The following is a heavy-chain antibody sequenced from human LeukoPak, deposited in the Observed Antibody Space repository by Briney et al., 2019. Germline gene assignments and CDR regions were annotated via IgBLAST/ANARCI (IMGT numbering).Heavy chain of an antibody. J-gene: IGHJ3*02. Sequence: ASVKVSCKASGYTFTCYYMHWVRQAPGQGREWMGRINPNSGGTNYAQKFQGRVTMTRDTSISTDYMELSRLRSEDTAVYYCARVQRAYDSSGFLFDAFDIWGQGTMVTVSS. V-gene: IGHV1-2*06. D-gene: IGHD3-22*01. CDR2: INPNSGGT. CDR3: ARVQRAYDSSGFLFDAFDI. CDR1: GYTFTCYY.